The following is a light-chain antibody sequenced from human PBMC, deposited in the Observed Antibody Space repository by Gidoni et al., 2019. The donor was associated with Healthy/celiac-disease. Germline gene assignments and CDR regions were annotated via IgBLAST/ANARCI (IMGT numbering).Light chain of an antibody. CDR1: RSDVGSYNY. V-gene: IGLV2-14*01. CDR3: SSYTSSSTVV. J-gene: IGLJ2*01. Sequence: QSALTQPASVSGSPGQSITISCTGTRSDVGSYNYVSWYQQHPGKAPKLMIYEVSNRPSGVSNRFPGSKSGNTASLTISGLQAEDEADYYCSSYTSSSTVVFGGGTKLTVL. CDR2: EVS.